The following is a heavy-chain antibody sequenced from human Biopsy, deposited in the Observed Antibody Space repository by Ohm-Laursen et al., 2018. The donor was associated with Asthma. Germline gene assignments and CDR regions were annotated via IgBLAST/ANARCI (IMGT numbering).Heavy chain of an antibody. Sequence: SSVKVFCKSLGGTFNTYVIGWVRQAPGQGLEWMGGINSVFGTTTYPQKFQDRVTITADDSTSTVCMELSSLRSEDTAVYYCARKAGSCISRTCYSLDFWGQGTLVTVSS. CDR3: ARKAGSCISRTCYSLDF. CDR1: GGTFNTYV. V-gene: IGHV1-69*01. D-gene: IGHD2-2*01. CDR2: INSVFGTT. J-gene: IGHJ4*02.